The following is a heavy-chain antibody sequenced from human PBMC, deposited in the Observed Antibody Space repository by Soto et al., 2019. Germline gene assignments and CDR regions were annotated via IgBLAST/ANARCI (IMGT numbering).Heavy chain of an antibody. V-gene: IGHV3-30*18. CDR3: AKGGSFDI. Sequence: PGGSLRLSCPASGFAFSTYGLHWVRQAPGKELEWVAIITSDVNYKYYADSVKGRFTISRDNSKNTLFLQMNSLRAEDTAVYYCAKGGSFDIWGQGTLVTVSS. CDR1: GFAFSTYG. CDR2: ITSDVNYK. D-gene: IGHD3-16*01. J-gene: IGHJ4*02.